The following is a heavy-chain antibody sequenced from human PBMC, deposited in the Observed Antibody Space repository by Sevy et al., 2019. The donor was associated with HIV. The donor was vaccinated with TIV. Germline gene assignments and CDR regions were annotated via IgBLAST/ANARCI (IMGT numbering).Heavy chain of an antibody. Sequence: GGSLRPSCAASGFTFSNAWMSWVRQAPGKGLEWVGRIKGKIYDGTIDYAAPVKGRFSISRDDSKNTLYLQMNSLKTEDTAVYYCTTASWSQEDYYNYWGQRTLVTVSS. CDR3: TTASWSQEDYYNY. D-gene: IGHD6-13*01. V-gene: IGHV3-15*01. CDR2: IKGKIYDGTI. J-gene: IGHJ4*02. CDR1: GFTFSNAW.